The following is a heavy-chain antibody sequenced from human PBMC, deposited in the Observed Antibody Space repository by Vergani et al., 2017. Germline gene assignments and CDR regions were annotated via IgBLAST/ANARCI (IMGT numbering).Heavy chain of an antibody. CDR1: GFTFSTYS. CDR2: ISSDGDSK. V-gene: IGHV3-23*01. D-gene: IGHD3-22*01. Sequence: EVQLLESGGGLVQPGGSLRLSCAASGFTFSTYSMTWVRQAPGKGLEWVSTISSDGDSKSYADSVKGRFTISRDNAKNTLSMQMNSLTAEDTAIYYWAEHQGTSAYDYGGFDWG. J-gene: IGHJ1*01. CDR3: AEHQGTSAYDYGGFD.